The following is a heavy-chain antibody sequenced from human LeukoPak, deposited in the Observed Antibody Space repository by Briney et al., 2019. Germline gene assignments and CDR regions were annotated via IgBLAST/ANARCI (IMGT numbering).Heavy chain of an antibody. J-gene: IGHJ4*02. V-gene: IGHV3-23*01. CDR3: AKDPADCSSTSCAAGSDY. CDR2: ISGSGGST. CDR1: GFTFSSYA. D-gene: IGHD2-2*01. Sequence: GGSLRLSCAASGFTFSSYAMSWVRQAPGKGLEWVSAISGSGGSTYYADSVKGRFTISRDNSKNTLYLQMNSLRAEDTAVYYCAKDPADCSSTSCAAGSDYWGQGTLVTVSS.